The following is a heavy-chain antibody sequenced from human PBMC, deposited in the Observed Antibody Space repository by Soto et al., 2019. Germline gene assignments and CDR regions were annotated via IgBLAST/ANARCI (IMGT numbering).Heavy chain of an antibody. Sequence: GGSLRLSCAASGFTFDDYAMHWVRQVPGKGLEWVSGINWNSGSIGYGDSVKGRFAISRDNAKNSLHLQMNTLSAEDTAFYYCVKDESINWYSGHFRHWGQGTLVTVSS. CDR3: VKDESINWYSGHFRH. V-gene: IGHV3-9*01. CDR2: INWNSGSI. D-gene: IGHD6-13*01. CDR1: GFTFDDYA. J-gene: IGHJ1*01.